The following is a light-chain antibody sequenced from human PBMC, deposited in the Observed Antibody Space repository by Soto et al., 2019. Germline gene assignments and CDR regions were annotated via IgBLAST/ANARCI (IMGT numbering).Light chain of an antibody. CDR2: DAS. CDR3: YQYDSSPWT. J-gene: IGKJ1*01. V-gene: IGKV3-20*01. CDR1: QTITSN. Sequence: EIVMTQSPATLSVSPGQRVTLSCRANQTITSNLAWYQQKPGQSPRLVIDDASSRTTGIPDRFSGSGSGTDFTLTISRLEPEDCAVYFCYQYDSSPWTFGQGTKVDIK.